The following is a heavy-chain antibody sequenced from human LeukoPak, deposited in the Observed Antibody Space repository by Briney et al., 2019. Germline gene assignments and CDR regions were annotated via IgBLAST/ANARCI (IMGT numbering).Heavy chain of an antibody. CDR1: GFTFSNYA. V-gene: IGHV3-23*01. CDR3: APRVVPADSEYYYYGMDV. J-gene: IGHJ6*02. CDR2: ISAGGGPT. D-gene: IGHD2-2*01. Sequence: PGGSLRLSCAASGFTFSNYAMSWVRQAPGKGLEWVSAISAGGGPTYYADSVKGRFTISRDNSKNTLYLQMNSLRAEDTAVYYCAPRVVPADSEYYYYGMDVWGQGTTVTVSS.